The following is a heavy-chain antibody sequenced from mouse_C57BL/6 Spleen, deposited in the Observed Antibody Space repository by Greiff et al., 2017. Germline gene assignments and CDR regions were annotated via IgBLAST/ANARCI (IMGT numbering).Heavy chain of an antibody. CDR2: IYPRSGNT. V-gene: IGHV1-81*01. CDR1: GYTFTSYG. D-gene: IGHD2-4*01. Sequence: QVQLKQSGAELARPGASVKLSCKASGYTFTSYGISWVKQRTGQGLEWIGEIYPRSGNTYYNEKFKGKATLTADKSSSTAYMELRSLTSEDSAVYFCARSFYYEYCYAMDYWGQGTSVTVSS. J-gene: IGHJ4*01. CDR3: ARSFYYEYCYAMDY.